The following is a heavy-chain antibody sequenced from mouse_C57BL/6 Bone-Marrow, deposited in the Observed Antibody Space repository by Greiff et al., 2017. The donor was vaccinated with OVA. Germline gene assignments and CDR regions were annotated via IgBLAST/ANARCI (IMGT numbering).Heavy chain of an antibody. J-gene: IGHJ3*01. V-gene: IGHV1-67*01. CDR2: ISTYYGDA. CDR1: FYTFTDYA. CDR3: ARSRDDYDGAWFAY. D-gene: IGHD2-4*01. Sequence: VQLQESGPELVRSGVSVKISCNGTFYTFTDYAMHWVKQSHAKSLEWIGVISTYYGDASYNQKFKDKATMTVDKSSSTAYMELARLTSEDSAVYYCARSRDDYDGAWFAYWGQGTLVTVSA.